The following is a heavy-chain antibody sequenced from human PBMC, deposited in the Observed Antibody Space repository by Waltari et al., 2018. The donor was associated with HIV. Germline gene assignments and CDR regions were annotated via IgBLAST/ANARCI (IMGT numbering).Heavy chain of an antibody. V-gene: IGHV3-33*01. J-gene: IGHJ6*02. CDR3: ARGIPQSNWGHYYFGMDG. CDR1: GFTFSSCG. D-gene: IGHD7-27*01. CDR2: IWNDGRNK. Sequence: QVQLVESGGGVVQPGRSLRLSCAASGFTFSSCGMHWVRQAPGKGGDWVAVIWNDGRNKDYGAAVKVRFTISRYSSKNTLYLQMNSLRAEDTAVYYCARGIPQSNWGHYYFGMDGWGQGTTVTVSS.